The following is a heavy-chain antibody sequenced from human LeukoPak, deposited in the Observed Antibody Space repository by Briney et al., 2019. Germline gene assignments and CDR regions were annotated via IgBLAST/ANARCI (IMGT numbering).Heavy chain of an antibody. D-gene: IGHD3-3*01. J-gene: IGHJ6*03. CDR1: GGTFSSYT. CDR3: ANSQRRSLEELYYYYYMDV. V-gene: IGHV1-69*02. CDR2: IIPILGIA. Sequence: SVKVSCKASGGTFSSYTISWVRQAPGQGLEWMGRIIPILGIANYAQKFQGRVTITADKSTSTAYMELSSLRSEDAAVYYCANSQRRSLEELYYYYYMDVWGKGTTVTVSS.